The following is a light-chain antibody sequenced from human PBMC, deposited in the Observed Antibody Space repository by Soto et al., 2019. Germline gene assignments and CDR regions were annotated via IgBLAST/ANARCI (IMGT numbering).Light chain of an antibody. CDR3: QQGHNWPLT. V-gene: IGKV3-15*01. J-gene: IGKJ2*01. Sequence: EIVMTQSPATLSVSPGESATLSCRASQSISSELAWYQQKPGQPPRLLIYGASTRATGFPARFTCSGSGSDFTLTISGLQSEDFAVYYCQQGHNWPLTFGQGTRLEI. CDR1: QSISSE. CDR2: GAS.